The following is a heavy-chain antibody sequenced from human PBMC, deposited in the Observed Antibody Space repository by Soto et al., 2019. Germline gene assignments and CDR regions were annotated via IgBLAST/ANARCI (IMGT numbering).Heavy chain of an antibody. CDR2: ICVSGVST. CDR1: GFTFNSHA. J-gene: IGHJ6*02. V-gene: IGHV3-23*01. CDR3: ASDYSSGWDVPGSDYCYGMYV. D-gene: IGHD6-19*01. Sequence: EVQLLEAGGGLVQPGGSLRLSCAASGFTFNSHAMSWVRQAPGKGLEWVSAICVSGVSTYYADSVKGRFTISRDNAKNTLYLQMNSLRDEDTAVYYCASDYSSGWDVPGSDYCYGMYVWGQGTTVTGSS.